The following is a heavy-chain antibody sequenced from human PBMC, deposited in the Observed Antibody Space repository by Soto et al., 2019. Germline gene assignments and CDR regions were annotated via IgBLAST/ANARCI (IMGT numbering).Heavy chain of an antibody. CDR3: ARAPAAISARWYFDL. D-gene: IGHD2-2*01. CDR2: IWYDGSNK. V-gene: IGHV3-33*01. Sequence: QVQLVESGGGVVQPGRSLRLSCAASGFTFSSYGMHWVRQAPGKGLEWVAVIWYDGSNKYYADSVKGRFTISRDNSKNTLYLQMNSLRAEDTAVYYCARAPAAISARWYFDLWGRGTLVTVS. J-gene: IGHJ2*01. CDR1: GFTFSSYG.